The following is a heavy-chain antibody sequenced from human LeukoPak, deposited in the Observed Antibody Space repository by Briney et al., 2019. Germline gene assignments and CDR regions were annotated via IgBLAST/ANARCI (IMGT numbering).Heavy chain of an antibody. CDR2: INCGDGYT. CDR1: GYTFTSYH. CDR3: ARSYYTVTTYIFRFDY. J-gene: IGHJ4*02. Sequence: GASVKVSCKTSGYTFTSYHAHWVRQAPGQGLEWMGIINCGDGYTNYAQKFQGRVTITADESTSTAYMELSSLRSEDTAVYYCARSYYTVTTYIFRFDYWGQGTLVTVSS. D-gene: IGHD4-17*01. V-gene: IGHV1-46*01.